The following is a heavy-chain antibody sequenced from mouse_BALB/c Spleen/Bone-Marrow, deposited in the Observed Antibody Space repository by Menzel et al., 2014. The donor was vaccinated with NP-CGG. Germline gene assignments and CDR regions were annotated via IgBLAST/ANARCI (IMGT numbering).Heavy chain of an antibody. CDR3: ASMRSYAMDY. V-gene: IGHV1-63*02. Sequence: QVQLKESGAELVRPGTSVKISCKASGYTFTNYWLGWVKQRPGHGLEWIGDIYPGGGYTNYNEKFKGKATLTADTSSSTAYMQLMSLTAEDSAVYFCASMRSYAMDYWGQGTSVTVSS. J-gene: IGHJ4*01. CDR2: IYPGGGYT. D-gene: IGHD6-5*01. CDR1: GYTFTNYW.